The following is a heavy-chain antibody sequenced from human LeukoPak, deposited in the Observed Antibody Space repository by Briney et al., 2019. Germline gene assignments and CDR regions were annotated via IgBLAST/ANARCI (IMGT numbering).Heavy chain of an antibody. J-gene: IGHJ4*02. CDR2: IIPIFGTA. CDR3: ARGAGITIFGVVTI. Sequence: ASVKVSCKASGYTFTGYYMHWVRQAPGQGLEWMGGIIPIFGTANYAQKFQGRVTITADESTSTAYMELSSLRSEDTAVYYCARGAGITIFGVVTIWGQGTLVTVSS. CDR1: GYTFTGYY. D-gene: IGHD3-3*01. V-gene: IGHV1-69*13.